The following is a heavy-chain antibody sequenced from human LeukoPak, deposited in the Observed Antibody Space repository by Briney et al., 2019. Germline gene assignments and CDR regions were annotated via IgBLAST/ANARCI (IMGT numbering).Heavy chain of an antibody. CDR3: ARVGLVDNEYGFYFYMDV. CDR2: ISGYNGST. Sequence: ASVKVSCKPSGYSFSDYGITWVRQAPGLGIEWMGWISGYNGSTNYAESLQGRVTMTIDTSTSTAYLDLRSLRSDDTAVYYCARVGLVDNEYGFYFYMDVWGKGTTVIVSS. J-gene: IGHJ6*03. V-gene: IGHV1-18*01. CDR1: GYSFSDYG. D-gene: IGHD4/OR15-4a*01.